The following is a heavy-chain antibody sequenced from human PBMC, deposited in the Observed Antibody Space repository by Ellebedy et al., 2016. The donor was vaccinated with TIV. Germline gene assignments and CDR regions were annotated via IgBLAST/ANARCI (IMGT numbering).Heavy chain of an antibody. CDR2: ISGSGGST. CDR3: AKDLGIGDY. D-gene: IGHD1-26*01. Sequence: GESLKISCAASGFTFSSYAMSWVRQAPGKGLEWVSAISGSGGSTYYADSVKGRFTISRDNSKNTLYLQMNSLRAEDTAVYYCAKDLGIGDYWGQGTLVTVSS. V-gene: IGHV3-23*01. CDR1: GFTFSSYA. J-gene: IGHJ4*02.